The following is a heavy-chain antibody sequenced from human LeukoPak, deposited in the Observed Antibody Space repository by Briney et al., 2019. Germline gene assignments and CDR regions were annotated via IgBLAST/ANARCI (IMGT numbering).Heavy chain of an antibody. D-gene: IGHD3-10*01. CDR3: ARVAYGSGSYYGPFDY. CDR2: IWYDGSNK. CDR1: GFTFSSYA. V-gene: IGHV3-33*08. J-gene: IGHJ4*02. Sequence: GGSLRLSCAASGFTFSSYAMSWVRQAPGKGLEWVAVIWYDGSNKYYADSVKGRFTISRDNSENTLYLQMNSLRAEDTAVYYCARVAYGSGSYYGPFDYWGQGTLVTVSS.